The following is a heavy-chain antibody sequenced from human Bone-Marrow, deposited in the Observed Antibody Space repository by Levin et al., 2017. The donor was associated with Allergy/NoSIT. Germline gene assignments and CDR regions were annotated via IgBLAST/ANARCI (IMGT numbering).Heavy chain of an antibody. CDR3: ARVGSTVTTDY. Sequence: PGGSLRLSCAASGFTFSDYYMSWTRQAPGKGLEWVSYISSSSSYTNYADSVKGRFTISRDNAKNSLYLQMNSLRAEDTAVYYCARVGSTVTTDYWGQGTLVTVSS. CDR1: GFTFSDYY. D-gene: IGHD4-17*01. CDR2: ISSSSSYT. J-gene: IGHJ4*02. V-gene: IGHV3-11*05.